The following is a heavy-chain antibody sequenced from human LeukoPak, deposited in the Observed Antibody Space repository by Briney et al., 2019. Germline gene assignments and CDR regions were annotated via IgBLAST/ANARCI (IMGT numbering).Heavy chain of an antibody. CDR2: ISGSGDST. Sequence: PGGSLRLSCAASGITFSSYAMSWVRQAPGKGLEWVSSISGSGDSTHYADSVKGRFTISRDNSKNTLYLQMNSLRAEDTAVYYCAPGNVLGATSGYWGQGTLVTVSS. D-gene: IGHD1-26*01. V-gene: IGHV3-23*01. J-gene: IGHJ4*02. CDR1: GITFSSYA. CDR3: APGNVLGATSGY.